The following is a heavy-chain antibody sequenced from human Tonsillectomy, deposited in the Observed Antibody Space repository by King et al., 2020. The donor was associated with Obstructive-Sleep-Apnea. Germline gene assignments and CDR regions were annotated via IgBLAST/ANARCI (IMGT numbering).Heavy chain of an antibody. CDR2: INHSGST. Sequence: VQLQQWGAGLLKPSETLSLTCAVYGGSFSDYYWSWIRQPPGKGLDWIGEINHSGSTNYSPSLKSRVTISVDTSNNQFSLKWSSVTAADTAVYYCARGSGAAAVNWFDPWGQGTLVTVSS. CDR3: ARGSGAAAVNWFDP. V-gene: IGHV4-34*01. CDR1: GGSFSDYY. J-gene: IGHJ5*02. D-gene: IGHD6-13*01.